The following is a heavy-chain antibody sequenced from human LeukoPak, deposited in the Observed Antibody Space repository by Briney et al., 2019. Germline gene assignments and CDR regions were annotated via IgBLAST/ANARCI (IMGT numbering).Heavy chain of an antibody. V-gene: IGHV3-33*01. CDR3: ARDRIAVAGFDY. CDR2: TWYDGDKK. Sequence: GGSLRLSCTASGFIFRSYGMHWVRQVPGKGLEWVAITWYDGDKKHYADSVKGRFTISRDNAKNSLYLQMNSLRAEDTAVYYCARDRIAVAGFDYWGQGTLVTVSS. D-gene: IGHD6-19*01. CDR1: GFIFRSYG. J-gene: IGHJ4*02.